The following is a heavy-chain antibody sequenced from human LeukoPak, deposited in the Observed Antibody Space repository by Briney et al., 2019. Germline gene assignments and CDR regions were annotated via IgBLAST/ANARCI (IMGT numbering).Heavy chain of an antibody. CDR2: IYYSGST. Sequence: SETLSLTCTVSGGSSSSYYWSWIRQPPGKGLEWIGYIYYSGSTNYNPSLKSRVTISVDTSKNQFSLKLSSVTAADTAVYYCARVSSGSYSDAFDIWGQGTMVTVSS. V-gene: IGHV4-59*01. CDR1: GGSSSSYY. J-gene: IGHJ3*02. CDR3: ARVSSGSYSDAFDI. D-gene: IGHD1-26*01.